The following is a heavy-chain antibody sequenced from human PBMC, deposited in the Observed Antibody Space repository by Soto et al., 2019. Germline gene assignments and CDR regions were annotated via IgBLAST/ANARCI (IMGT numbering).Heavy chain of an antibody. CDR2: ISYDGGNK. CDR1: GFTFSSYG. Sequence: GGSLRLSCAASGFTFSSYGMHWVRQAPGKGLEWVAVISYDGGNKYYADSVKGRFTISRDNSKNTLYLQMNSLRAEDTAVYYCAKALLRSNYYYYGMDVWGQGTTVTVSS. CDR3: AKALLRSNYYYYGMDV. D-gene: IGHD4-17*01. V-gene: IGHV3-30*18. J-gene: IGHJ6*02.